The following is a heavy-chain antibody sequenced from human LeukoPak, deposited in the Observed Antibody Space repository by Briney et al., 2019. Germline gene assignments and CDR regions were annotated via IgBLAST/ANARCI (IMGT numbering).Heavy chain of an antibody. CDR1: GFTVSGNY. J-gene: IGHJ4*02. Sequence: GGSLRLSCAASGFTVSGNYMSWVRQAPGKGPEWVSGIRGRGGRTNYADSVNGRFTVSRDNSKNTVYLQMSSLRAEDTALYYCAKDIAAAGEGFDYWDQGTLVTVSS. CDR3: AKDIAAAGEGFDY. V-gene: IGHV3-23*01. D-gene: IGHD6-13*01. CDR2: IRGRGGRT.